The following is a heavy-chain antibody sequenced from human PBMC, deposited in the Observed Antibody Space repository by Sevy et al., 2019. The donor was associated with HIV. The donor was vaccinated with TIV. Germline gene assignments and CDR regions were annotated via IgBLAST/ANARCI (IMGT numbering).Heavy chain of an antibody. CDR3: AKEYTSGYS. CDR1: GFTFSSYV. D-gene: IGHD3-22*01. V-gene: IGHV3-23*01. CDR2: ISGSGGST. Sequence: GGSRRLSCAASGFTFSSYVLSWVRQAPGKGLEWVSTISGSGGSTYYADSVKGRFSISRDNSKNTMYLEMNSLRAEDTVVYYCAKEYTSGYSWGQGTLVTVSS. J-gene: IGHJ4*02.